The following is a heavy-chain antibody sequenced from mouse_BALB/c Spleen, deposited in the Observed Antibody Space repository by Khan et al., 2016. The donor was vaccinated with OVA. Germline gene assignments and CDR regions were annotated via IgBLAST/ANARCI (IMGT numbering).Heavy chain of an antibody. CDR1: GYTFSSYW. CDR2: IFPGSVSI. D-gene: IGHD2-2*01. CDR3: ARGGYGGFGF. J-gene: IGHJ3*01. Sequence: QVQLKQSGGDLMQPGASVKISCKATGYTFSSYWIEWVKQTPGHGLEWIGQIFPGSVSISYNETFKGKATFTADTTSNTAYMQLTSLTSEDSAVYYCARGGYGGFGFWGQGNLVTVSA. V-gene: IGHV1-9*01.